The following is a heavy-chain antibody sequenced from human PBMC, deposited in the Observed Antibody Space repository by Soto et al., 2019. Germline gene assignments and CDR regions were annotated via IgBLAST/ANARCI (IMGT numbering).Heavy chain of an antibody. CDR3: ARGNETHLWILQQLVPYYFDY. Sequence: PSETLSLTCTVSGGSISSGDYYWSWIRQPPGKGLEWIGYIYYSGSTYYNPSLKSRVTISVDTSKNQFSLKLSSVTAADTAVYYCARGNETHLWILQQLVPYYFDYCGQGPLVTVSS. CDR2: IYYSGST. V-gene: IGHV4-30-4*01. D-gene: IGHD6-13*01. J-gene: IGHJ4*02. CDR1: GGSISSGDYY.